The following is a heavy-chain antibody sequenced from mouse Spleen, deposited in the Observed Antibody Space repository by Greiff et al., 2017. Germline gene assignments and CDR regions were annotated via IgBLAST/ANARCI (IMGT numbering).Heavy chain of an antibody. Sequence: LVESGAELAKPGASVKLSCKASGYTFTSYWMHWVKQRPGQGLEWIGYINPSSGYTKYNQKFKDKATLTADKSSSTAYMQLSSLTYEDSAVYYCARGYYGYGYAMDYWGQGTSVTVSS. D-gene: IGHD1-2*01. CDR3: ARGYYGYGYAMDY. CDR1: GYTFTSYW. J-gene: IGHJ4*01. CDR2: INPSSGYT. V-gene: IGHV1-7*01.